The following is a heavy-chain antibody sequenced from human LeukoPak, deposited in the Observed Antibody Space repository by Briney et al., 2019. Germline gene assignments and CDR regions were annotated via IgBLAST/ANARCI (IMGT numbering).Heavy chain of an antibody. D-gene: IGHD2-2*01. J-gene: IGHJ6*02. CDR1: GFIFSSYA. CDR2: ISFNGGNT. CDR3: AGQPYARVYYGMDV. Sequence: GGSLRLSCSASGFIFSSYAMHWVRQAPGKGLEYVSGISFNGGNTYFADSVKGRFTISRDNSKNTLWLQMTSLRAEDTAVYYCAGQPYARVYYGMDVWGQGTTVTVSS. V-gene: IGHV3-64D*06.